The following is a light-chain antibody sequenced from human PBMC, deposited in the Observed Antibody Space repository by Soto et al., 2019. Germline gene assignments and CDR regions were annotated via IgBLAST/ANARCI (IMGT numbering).Light chain of an antibody. Sequence: AIQMTQSPSSLSASVGDRVTITCRSSQGIRNDLGWYQQKPGKAPKLLIYAASSLQSGVPSRFSGSGSGTDFTLTISSLQPEDFAAYYCLQDYNYPWTFGQGTKVDNK. V-gene: IGKV1-6*01. J-gene: IGKJ1*01. CDR1: QGIRND. CDR3: LQDYNYPWT. CDR2: AAS.